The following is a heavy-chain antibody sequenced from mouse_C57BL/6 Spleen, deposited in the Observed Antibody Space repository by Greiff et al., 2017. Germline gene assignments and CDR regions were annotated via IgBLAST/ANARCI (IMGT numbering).Heavy chain of an antibody. CDR2: IWTGGGT. Sequence: VKVEESGPGLVAPSPSLSITCTVSGFSLTSYAISWVRQPPGKGLEWLGVIWTGGGTNYNSALKSRLSISKDNSKSQVFLKMNSLQTDDTARYYCARRSWDRDYYAMDYWGQGTSVTVSS. CDR1: GFSLTSYA. J-gene: IGHJ4*01. V-gene: IGHV2-9-1*01. CDR3: ARRSWDRDYYAMDY. D-gene: IGHD3-3*01.